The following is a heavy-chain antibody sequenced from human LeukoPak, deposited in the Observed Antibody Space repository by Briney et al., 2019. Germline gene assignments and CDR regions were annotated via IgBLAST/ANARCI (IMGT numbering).Heavy chain of an antibody. V-gene: IGHV4-59*01. CDR1: GDSIDSYY. J-gene: IGHJ4*02. Sequence: SETLSLTCTVSGDSIDSYYWSWIRQPPGEGLQWIGYVFYSGPTNYDASLRSRVAISVDRSKNQFSLKLTSVSAADTAVYYCAGRSARYFDSWGQGTLVTVS. CDR3: AGRSARYFDS. CDR2: VFYSGPT. D-gene: IGHD1-26*01.